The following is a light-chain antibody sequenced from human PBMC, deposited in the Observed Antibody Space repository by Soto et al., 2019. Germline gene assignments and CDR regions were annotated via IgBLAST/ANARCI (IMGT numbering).Light chain of an antibody. CDR3: QKCNSAPWT. V-gene: IGKV1-27*01. J-gene: IGKJ1*01. CDR2: AAS. CDR1: QDISKY. Sequence: DIQMTQSPSSLSASVGDRVTITCRASQDISKYLAWYRQKPGKVPEVLIYAASTLQSGVSSRSGGSGSGTDFTLTINSLQPEDVATYFCQKCNSAPWTFGQGTKVEI.